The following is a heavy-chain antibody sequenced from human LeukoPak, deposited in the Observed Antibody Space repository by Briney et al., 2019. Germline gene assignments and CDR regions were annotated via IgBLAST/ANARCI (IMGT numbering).Heavy chain of an antibody. CDR2: INTNTGNP. Sequence: ASVKVSCKASGYTFTNYTMNWVRQAPGQGLEWMGWINTNTGNPTYAQGFTGRFVFSLDTSVSTAYLQISSLKAEDTAVYYCARDHIAAGYNWFDPWGQGTLVTVSS. CDR1: GYTFTNYT. CDR3: ARDHIAAGYNWFDP. D-gene: IGHD6-6*01. V-gene: IGHV7-4-1*02. J-gene: IGHJ5*02.